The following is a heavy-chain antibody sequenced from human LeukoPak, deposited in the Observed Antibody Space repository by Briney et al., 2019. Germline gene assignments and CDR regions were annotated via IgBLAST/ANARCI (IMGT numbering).Heavy chain of an antibody. D-gene: IGHD6-19*01. CDR1: GFTFSSYA. J-gene: IGHJ4*02. CDR2: ISGSGGST. CDR3: AKDLGYSSGWSDNFDY. V-gene: IGHV3-23*01. Sequence: GGSLRLSCAASGFTFSSYAMSWVRQAPGKGLEWVSAISGSGGSTYYADSVKGRFTISRDNSKNTLYLQMNSLRAEDTAVCYCAKDLGYSSGWSDNFDYWGQGTLVTVSS.